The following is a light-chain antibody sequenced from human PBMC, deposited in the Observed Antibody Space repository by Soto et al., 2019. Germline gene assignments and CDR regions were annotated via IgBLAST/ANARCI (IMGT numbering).Light chain of an antibody. V-gene: IGKV3-20*01. CDR2: GAS. CDR1: QSVRSTY. CDR3: QLYGSTPLYT. J-gene: IGKJ2*01. Sequence: EVVLTQSPGTLSLSPGERAALSCSASQSVRSTYLAWYQQKPGQATRLLIYGASSRATGIPDRFSGSGSGTDFTLTISRLEPEDFAVYYCQLYGSTPLYTFGQGTKLEI.